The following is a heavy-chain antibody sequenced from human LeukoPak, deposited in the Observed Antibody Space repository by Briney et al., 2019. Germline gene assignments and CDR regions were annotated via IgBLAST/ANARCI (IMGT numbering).Heavy chain of an antibody. V-gene: IGHV1-46*01. Sequence: ASVKVSCKASGYTFTSYYMHWVRQAPGQGLEWMGIINPSGGSTSYAQKFQGRVTMIRDTSTSTVYMELSSLRSEDTAVYYCAREEVVGYWASWYYFDYWGQGTLVTVSS. CDR1: GYTFTSYY. J-gene: IGHJ4*02. CDR2: INPSGGST. CDR3: AREEVVGYWASWYYFDY. D-gene: IGHD2-2*01.